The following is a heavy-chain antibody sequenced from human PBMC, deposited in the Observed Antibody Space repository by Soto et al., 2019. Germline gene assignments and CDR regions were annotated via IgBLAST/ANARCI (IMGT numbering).Heavy chain of an antibody. J-gene: IGHJ4*02. CDR2: IHHSGST. D-gene: IGHD6-13*01. Sequence: QVQLQESGPGLVRPSGTVSLTCAVSGVSISSDNWWSWVRQPPGKALEWIGEIHHSGSTNYNPSLKRRVTMSVVPSKDLFSLTLISVTAADTAFYYCARDQGSHPGDWGQGTLVSVSS. CDR1: GVSISSDNW. CDR3: ARDQGSHPGD. V-gene: IGHV4-4*02.